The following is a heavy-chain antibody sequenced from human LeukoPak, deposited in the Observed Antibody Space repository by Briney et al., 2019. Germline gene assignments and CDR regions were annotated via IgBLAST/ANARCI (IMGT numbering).Heavy chain of an antibody. CDR3: ARDWGIVGASDFDY. J-gene: IGHJ4*02. Sequence: GGSLRLSCAASGFTFSSCWMSWVRQAPGKGLEWVANIKQDGSEKYYVDSVKGRFTISRDNAKNSLYLQMNSLRAEDTAVYYCARDWGIVGASDFDYWGQGTLVTVSS. V-gene: IGHV3-7*01. D-gene: IGHD1-26*01. CDR2: IKQDGSEK. CDR1: GFTFSSCW.